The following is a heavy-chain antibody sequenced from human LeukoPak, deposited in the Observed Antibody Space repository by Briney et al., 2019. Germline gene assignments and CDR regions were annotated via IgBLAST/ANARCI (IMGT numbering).Heavy chain of an antibody. CDR3: AKGPMVYFDY. CDR1: GFTFSSYG. V-gene: IGHV3-23*01. CDR2: ISGSGGST. Sequence: GGSLRLSRAASGFTFSSYGMSWVRQAPGKGLEWVSAISGSGGSTYYADSVKGRFTISRDNSKNTLYLQMNSLRAEDTAVYYCAKGPMVYFDYWGQGTLVTVSS. J-gene: IGHJ4*02. D-gene: IGHD2-8*01.